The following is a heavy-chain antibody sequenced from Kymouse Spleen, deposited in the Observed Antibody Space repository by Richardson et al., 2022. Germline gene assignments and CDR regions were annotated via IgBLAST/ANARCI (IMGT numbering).Heavy chain of an antibody. CDR2: INHSGST. CDR1: GGSFSGYY. V-gene: IGHV4-34*01. Sequence: QVQLQQWGAGLLKPSETLSLTCAVYGGSFSGYYWSWIRQPPGKGLEWIGEINHSGSTNYNPSLKSRVTISVDTSKNQFSLKLSSVTAADTAVYYCARDHYDILTGDWGQGTLVTVSS. J-gene: IGHJ4*02. D-gene: IGHD3-9*01. CDR3: ARDHYDILTGD.